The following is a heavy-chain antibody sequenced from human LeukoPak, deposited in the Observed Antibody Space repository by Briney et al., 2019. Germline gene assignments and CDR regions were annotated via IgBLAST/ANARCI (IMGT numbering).Heavy chain of an antibody. CDR3: AKDKSDSSGWFLDY. CDR1: GFTFSSYG. Sequence: GGSLRLSCAASGFTFSSYGMHWVRQAPGKGLGWVAVISYDGSNKYYADSVKGRFTISRDNSKNTLYLQMNSLRAEDTAVYYCAKDKSDSSGWFLDYWGQGTLVTVSS. D-gene: IGHD6-19*01. J-gene: IGHJ4*02. V-gene: IGHV3-30*18. CDR2: ISYDGSNK.